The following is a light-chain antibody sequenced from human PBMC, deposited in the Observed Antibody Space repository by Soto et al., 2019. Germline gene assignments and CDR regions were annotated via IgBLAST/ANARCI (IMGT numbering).Light chain of an antibody. CDR1: QSVLYSSNNKNY. J-gene: IGKJ5*01. CDR3: QQYYNAPST. CDR2: WAS. V-gene: IGKV4-1*01. Sequence: DIVMTQSPDSLAVSLGERATINCKPSQSVLYSSNNKNYLAWYQQKPGQPPKLLIYWASTRASGVPDRFSGSGAGTDFTLPISSLQAEDVAVYYCQQYYNAPSTFGQGTRLEIK.